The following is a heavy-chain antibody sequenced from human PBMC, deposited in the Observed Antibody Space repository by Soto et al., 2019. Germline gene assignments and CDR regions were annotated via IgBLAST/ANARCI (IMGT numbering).Heavy chain of an antibody. CDR2: IYYSGST. J-gene: IGHJ4*02. Sequence: SETLSLTCPVSGGSLSSGGYYWSWSRQHPGKGLEWIGYIYYSGSTYYNPSLKSPVTISVDTSKNQFSLKLSSVTAADKAVYYCARDNGWAFYHFDYWGQGTLVTVSS. CDR3: ARDNGWAFYHFDY. CDR1: GGSLSSGGYY. V-gene: IGHV4-31*01.